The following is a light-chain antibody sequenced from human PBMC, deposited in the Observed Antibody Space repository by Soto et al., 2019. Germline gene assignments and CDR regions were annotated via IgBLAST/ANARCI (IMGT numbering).Light chain of an antibody. Sequence: EIVMTQSPTTLSVSPGERATLSCRASQSVSTNLAWYQQKPGQVPSLLIYGASTSASGIPARFSGSGSGTEFTLTIGSLQSEDFAVYYCQQYSSSPSVGQGTRLEIK. CDR1: QSVSTN. CDR2: GAS. J-gene: IGKJ5*01. V-gene: IGKV3-15*01. CDR3: QQYSSSPS.